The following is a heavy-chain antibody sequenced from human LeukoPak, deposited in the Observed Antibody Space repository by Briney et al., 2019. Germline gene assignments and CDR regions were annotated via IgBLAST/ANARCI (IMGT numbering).Heavy chain of an antibody. Sequence: ASVKVSCKASGYTFTGYYMHWVRQAPGQGLEWMGWINPNSGGTNYAQKFQGRVTMTRDTSISTAYMELSRLRSDDTAVCYCARGRDDDFLSGYYTGDVHNWFDPWGQGTLVTVSS. CDR1: GYTFTGYY. J-gene: IGHJ5*02. V-gene: IGHV1-2*02. CDR2: INPNSGGT. D-gene: IGHD3-3*01. CDR3: ARGRDDDFLSGYYTGDVHNWFDP.